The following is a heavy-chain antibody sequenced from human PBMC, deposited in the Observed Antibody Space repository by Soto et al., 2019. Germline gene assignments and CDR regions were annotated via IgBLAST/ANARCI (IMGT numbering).Heavy chain of an antibody. CDR1: GVTFSSET. Sequence: QVQLVQSGAEVQKPRSSVKVSCRASGVTFSSETSSSVRQARGQGIERVGGIIPLFGTTNYAQKFQRRVTTTADESRSTIYIALSSLRSDDTAVYYCATELGDNTPSPFESWGTGTLVTVSS. V-gene: IGHV1-69*01. J-gene: IGHJ4*02. D-gene: IGHD2-21*01. CDR2: IIPLFGTT. CDR3: ATELGDNTPSPFES.